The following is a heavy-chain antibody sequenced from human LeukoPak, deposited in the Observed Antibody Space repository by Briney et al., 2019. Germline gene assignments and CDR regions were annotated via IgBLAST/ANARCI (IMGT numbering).Heavy chain of an antibody. Sequence: SETLSLTCTVSGGSISSYYWSWIRQPPGKGLEWIGYIYYSGSTNYNPSLKSRVTISVDTSKNQFSLKLSSVTAADTAVYYCARGGKFGSGSYWYYWGQGTLVTVSS. CDR3: ARGGKFGSGSYWYY. CDR2: IYYSGST. J-gene: IGHJ4*02. V-gene: IGHV4-59*01. D-gene: IGHD3-10*01. CDR1: GGSISSYY.